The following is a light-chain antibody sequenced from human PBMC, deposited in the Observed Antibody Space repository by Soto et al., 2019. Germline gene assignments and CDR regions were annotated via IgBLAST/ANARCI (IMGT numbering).Light chain of an antibody. CDR3: QQANHFTLT. Sequence: DIQMTQSPSSVSASVGDRVTITCRASQGISRWLAWFQQKPGKAPKLLIYAASSLQSGVPSRFTVSGSGTDFTINITILPPEDFATYFCQQANHFTLTFGGGTNVVIK. CDR2: AAS. V-gene: IGKV1-12*01. CDR1: QGISRW. J-gene: IGKJ4*01.